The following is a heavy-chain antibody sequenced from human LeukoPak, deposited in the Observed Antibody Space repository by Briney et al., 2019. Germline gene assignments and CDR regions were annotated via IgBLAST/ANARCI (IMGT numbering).Heavy chain of an antibody. V-gene: IGHV1-46*01. Sequence: ASVKVSCKASGYTFTSYNLHWVRQAPGQGPEWMGMIDPSGDSTSYARKFQGRLTVTTDTSTSTVYMELSSLRSEETAVYYCARAGAISNYIFDFWGQGTLVTVSS. CDR1: GYTFTSYN. CDR2: IDPSGDST. D-gene: IGHD3-10*01. J-gene: IGHJ4*02. CDR3: ARAGAISNYIFDF.